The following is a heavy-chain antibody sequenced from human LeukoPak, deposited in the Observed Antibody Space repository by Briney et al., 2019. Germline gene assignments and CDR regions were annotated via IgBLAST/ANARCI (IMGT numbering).Heavy chain of an antibody. D-gene: IGHD1-26*01. J-gene: IGHJ4*02. CDR1: GGSISSSSYY. CDR2: IYYSGST. V-gene: IGHV4-39*01. Sequence: SETLSLTCTVSGGSISSSSYYWGWIRQPPGKGLEWIGSIYYSGSTYYNPSLKSRVTISVDTSKKRFSLNLSSVSAADTAVYYCARHREWELLPYFDYWGQGTLVTVSS. CDR3: ARHREWELLPYFDY.